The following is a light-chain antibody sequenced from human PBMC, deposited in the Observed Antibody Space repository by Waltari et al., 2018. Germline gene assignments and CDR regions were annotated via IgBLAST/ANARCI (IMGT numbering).Light chain of an antibody. Sequence: EVVMTQSPATLSLSPGERAPLPCRASQNIYTNLAWYQQSPGQPPRLLIYRASARASGVPARFSGSGSGTEFTLTISNLQSEDSAVYYCQQYNVWRPITFGQGTRLEFK. CDR1: QNIYTN. CDR2: RAS. CDR3: QQYNVWRPIT. J-gene: IGKJ5*01. V-gene: IGKV3-15*01.